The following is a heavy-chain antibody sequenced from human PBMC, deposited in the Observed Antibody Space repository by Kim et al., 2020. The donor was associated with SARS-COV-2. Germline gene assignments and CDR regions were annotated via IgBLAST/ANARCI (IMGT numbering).Heavy chain of an antibody. V-gene: IGHV3-64*01. CDR3: ARDRGGYSHRGADYYYYYGMDV. CDR2: ISSNGGST. CDR1: GFTFSSYA. Sequence: GGSLRLSCAASGFTFSSYAMHWVRQAPGKGLEYVSAISSNGGSTYYANSVKGRFTISRDNSKNTLYLQMGSLRAEDMAVYYCARDRGGYSHRGADYYYYYGMDVWGQGTTVTVSS. J-gene: IGHJ6*02. D-gene: IGHD5-18*01.